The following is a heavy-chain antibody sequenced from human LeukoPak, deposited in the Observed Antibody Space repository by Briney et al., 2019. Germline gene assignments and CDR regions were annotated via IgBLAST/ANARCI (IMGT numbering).Heavy chain of an antibody. D-gene: IGHD1-26*01. CDR1: GYSFTTYW. CDR2: IYPGDSDT. J-gene: IGHJ4*02. V-gene: IGHV5-51*01. Sequence: GESGQIPCKGSGYSFTTYWIAWVRQMPGKGLEWMGVIYPGDSDTRYSPSFQGQVTLSADKSISTAYLQWSSLKASDTAIYYCARALVGAATLSYWGQGT. CDR3: ARALVGAATLSY.